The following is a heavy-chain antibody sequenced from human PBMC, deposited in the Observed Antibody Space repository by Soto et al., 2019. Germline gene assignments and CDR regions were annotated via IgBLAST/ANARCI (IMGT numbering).Heavy chain of an antibody. CDR2: ISGSGGST. V-gene: IGHV3-23*01. J-gene: IGHJ4*02. Sequence: QPGRSLRPSCGASGLTLITNAMSWVRQAPGKGLEWGSAISGSGGSTYYADSVKGRFTISRDNSKNTLYLQMNSLRAEDTAVYYCAKSPLTWEPSSWGQGTLVTVSS. D-gene: IGHD1-26*01. CDR3: AKSPLTWEPSS. CDR1: GLTLITNA.